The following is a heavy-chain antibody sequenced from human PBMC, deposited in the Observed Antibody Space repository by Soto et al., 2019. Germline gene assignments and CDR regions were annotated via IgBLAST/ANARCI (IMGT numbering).Heavy chain of an antibody. CDR3: VRGGYYNVRPY. D-gene: IGHD3-22*01. Sequence: GGSLRLSCAASGFTFNTFYMDWVRQAPGKGLEWVGNINQGGSERTYADSVRGRFTISRDNAKNSLYLQMNSLRDEDTAVYYCVRGGYYNVRPYWGQGTLVTLSS. CDR1: GFTFNTFY. CDR2: INQGGSER. J-gene: IGHJ4*02. V-gene: IGHV3-7*01.